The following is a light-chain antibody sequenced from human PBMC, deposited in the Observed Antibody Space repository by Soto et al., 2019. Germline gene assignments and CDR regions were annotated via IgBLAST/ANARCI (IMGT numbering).Light chain of an antibody. CDR3: QQSYSTPRT. J-gene: IGKJ2*01. CDR1: QSISSY. CDR2: AAS. V-gene: IGKV1-39*01. Sequence: DLQMTQSPSSLSTSVGDRVTITCRASQSISSYLNWYQQKPGKAPKLLIYAASVLQSGVPSRFSGSGSGTDFTLTISSLQPEDFATYYCQQSYSTPRTFGQGTKLEIK.